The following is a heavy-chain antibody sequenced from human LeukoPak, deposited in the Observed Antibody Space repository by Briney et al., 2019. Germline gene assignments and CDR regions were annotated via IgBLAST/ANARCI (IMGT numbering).Heavy chain of an antibody. CDR2: IRHDESNT. V-gene: IGHV3-30*02. J-gene: IGHJ4*02. Sequence: PGGSLRLSCAASQFKFSSYGMHWVRQAPGKGLEWVAFIRHDESNTNYADSVKGRFTFSRDNSKNTLYLQMNSLRPEDTAVYYCGKGNEIDYWGQGTLVTVSS. CDR3: GKGNEIDY. CDR1: QFKFSSYG. D-gene: IGHD1-1*01.